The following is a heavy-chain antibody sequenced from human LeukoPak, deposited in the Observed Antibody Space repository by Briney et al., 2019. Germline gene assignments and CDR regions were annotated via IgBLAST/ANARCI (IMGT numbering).Heavy chain of an antibody. CDR3: ARPHCGGDCYHFDY. CDR2: IIPIFGTA. D-gene: IGHD2-21*02. V-gene: IGHV1-69*05. CDR1: GGTFSSYA. J-gene: IGHJ4*02. Sequence: SVKVSCKASGGTFSSYAISWVRQAPGQGLEWMGGIIPIFGTANYAQKFQGRVAMTRDKSTSTIYIDLSSLRSDDTAVYYCARPHCGGDCYHFDYWGQGTLVTVSS.